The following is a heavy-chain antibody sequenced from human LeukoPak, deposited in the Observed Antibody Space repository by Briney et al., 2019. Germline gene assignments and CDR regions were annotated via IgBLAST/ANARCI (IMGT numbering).Heavy chain of an antibody. CDR2: ISSSSSTI. CDR3: ARDPGGGWYPGGVDY. V-gene: IGHV3-48*02. Sequence: GGSLRLSCAASGFTFSSYSMTWVRQAPGKGLEWVSYISSSSSTIYYADSVKGRFTISRDNAKNSLYLQMNSLRDEDTAVYYCARDPGGGWYPGGVDYWGQGTLVTVSS. CDR1: GFTFSSYS. J-gene: IGHJ4*02. D-gene: IGHD6-19*01.